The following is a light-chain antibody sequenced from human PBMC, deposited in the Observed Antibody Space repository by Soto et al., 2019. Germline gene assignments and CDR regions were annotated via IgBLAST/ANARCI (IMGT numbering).Light chain of an antibody. Sequence: EIVMTQSPATLSVSPGERATLSCRASQSVTTNLAWYQQTPGQAPRLLISGASTRATGVSARFSGSGSGTEFTLTITSLQSEDLAVYYCQQYINWPRTFGQGTKVEIK. CDR1: QSVTTN. V-gene: IGKV3-15*01. J-gene: IGKJ1*01. CDR3: QQYINWPRT. CDR2: GAS.